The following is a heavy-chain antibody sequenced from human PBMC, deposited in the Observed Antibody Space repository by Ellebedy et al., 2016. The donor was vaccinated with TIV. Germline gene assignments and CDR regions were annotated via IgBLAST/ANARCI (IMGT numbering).Heavy chain of an antibody. CDR1: GFTFDDYA. J-gene: IGHJ4*02. CDR3: TKDLLRGIWGGSGRDY. D-gene: IGHD7-27*01. CDR2: IIWNSGSI. V-gene: IGHV3-9*01. Sequence: SLKISCAASGFTFDDYAMHWVRQAPGKGLEWVSGIIWNSGSIDYADSVRGRFTISRGNAKNSLYLQMNSLRIEDTAVYYCTKDLLRGIWGGSGRDYWGQGTLVTVSS.